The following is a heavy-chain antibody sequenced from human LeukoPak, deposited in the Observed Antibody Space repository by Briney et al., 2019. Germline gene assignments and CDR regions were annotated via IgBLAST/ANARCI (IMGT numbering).Heavy chain of an antibody. Sequence: ASVKVSCKASGYTFTSYSMHWVRQAPGQGLEWMGIINPSGGSTSYAQKFQGRVTMTRDTSTSTVYMELSSLRPEDTAVYYCARDVRARPKGGGVGAMVDYWGQGTLVTVSS. J-gene: IGHJ4*02. D-gene: IGHD1-26*01. CDR2: INPSGGST. V-gene: IGHV1-46*01. CDR1: GYTFTSYS. CDR3: ARDVRARPKGGGVGAMVDY.